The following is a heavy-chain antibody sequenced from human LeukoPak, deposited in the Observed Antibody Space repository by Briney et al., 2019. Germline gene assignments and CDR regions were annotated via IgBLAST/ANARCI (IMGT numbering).Heavy chain of an antibody. D-gene: IGHD3-10*01. J-gene: IGHJ6*03. CDR1: GCTFSSYA. CDR2: IIPIFGTA. Sequence: SVKVSCKASGCTFSSYAISWVRQAPGQGLEWMGGIIPIFGTANYAQKFQGRVTITTDESTSTAYMELSSLRSEDTAVYYCATAMAPGYYYMDVWGKGTTVTVSS. V-gene: IGHV1-69*05. CDR3: ATAMAPGYYYMDV.